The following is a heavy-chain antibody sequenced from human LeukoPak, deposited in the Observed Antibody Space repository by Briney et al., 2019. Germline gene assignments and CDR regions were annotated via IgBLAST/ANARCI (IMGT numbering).Heavy chain of an antibody. Sequence: SETLSLTCTVSGGSISSYYWSWIRQPPGKGLEWIGYIYYSGSTNYNPSLKSRVTISVDTSKNQFSLKLSSVTAADTAVYYCARDLGNAFDIWGQGTMVTVSS. V-gene: IGHV4-59*12. J-gene: IGHJ3*02. CDR3: ARDLGNAFDI. CDR1: GGSISSYY. CDR2: IYYSGST.